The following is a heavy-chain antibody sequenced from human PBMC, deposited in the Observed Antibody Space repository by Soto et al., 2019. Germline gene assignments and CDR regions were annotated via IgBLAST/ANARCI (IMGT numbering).Heavy chain of an antibody. D-gene: IGHD2-2*01. CDR3: AKARCSTTNCYVPDY. Sequence: GGSLRLSCAASGFIFSTYTMAWVRQAPGQGLEWVSSISASGGSPSYADSVQGRFTISRDNPKNTLYLQLNSLRVEDTAMYYCAKARCSTTNCYVPDYWGQGTLVTVSS. CDR1: GFIFSTYT. CDR2: ISASGGSP. J-gene: IGHJ4*02. V-gene: IGHV3-23*01.